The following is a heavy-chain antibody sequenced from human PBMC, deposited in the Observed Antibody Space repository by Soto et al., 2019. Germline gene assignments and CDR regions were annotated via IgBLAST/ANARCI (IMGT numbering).Heavy chain of an antibody. Sequence: VEALNRSGKGSGYSFTFYWIGWVRQMPGKGLEWMGIIYPGDSDTRYSPSFQGQVTISADKSISAAYLQWSSLKASDTAMYYCASEGDYLQFDYWGQGTLVTVS. V-gene: IGHV5-51*01. CDR2: IYPGDSDT. CDR1: GYSFTFYW. CDR3: ASEGDYLQFDY. J-gene: IGHJ4*02. D-gene: IGHD4-17*01.